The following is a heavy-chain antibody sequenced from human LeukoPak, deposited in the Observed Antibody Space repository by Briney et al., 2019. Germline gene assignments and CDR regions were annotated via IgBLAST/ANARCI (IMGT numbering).Heavy chain of an antibody. J-gene: IGHJ4*02. D-gene: IGHD2-2*01. CDR3: ARVGNRWDIVVVPAANPFDY. CDR2: INHSGST. Sequence: SETLSLTCAVYGGSFSGYYWSWIRQPPGKGLEWIGAINHSGSTNYNPSLKSRVTISVDTSKNQFSLKLSSVTAADTAVYCCARVGNRWDIVVVPAANPFDYWGQGTLVTVSS. CDR1: GGSFSGYY. V-gene: IGHV4-34*01.